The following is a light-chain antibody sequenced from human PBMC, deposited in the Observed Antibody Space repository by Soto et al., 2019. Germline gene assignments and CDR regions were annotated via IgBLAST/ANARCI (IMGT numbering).Light chain of an antibody. CDR2: GAI. V-gene: IGKV3-20*01. Sequence: EIVLTQSPGTLSLSPGERATLSCRASQSVSSNSLAWYQQKPGQAPRLLIYGAISRATGIPDRFSGSGSGTDFPLTISRLEPEDFVVYYCQQYGSSPEITFGPGTKVDIK. J-gene: IGKJ3*01. CDR1: QSVSSNS. CDR3: QQYGSSPEIT.